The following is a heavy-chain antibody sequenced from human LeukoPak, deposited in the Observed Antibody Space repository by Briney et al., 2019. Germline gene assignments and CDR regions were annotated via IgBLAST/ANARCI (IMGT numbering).Heavy chain of an antibody. CDR2: IKSKTDGGTT. V-gene: IGHV3-15*01. CDR1: GFTFSNAW. J-gene: IGHJ4*02. Sequence: PGGSLRLSCAASGFTFSNAWKSWVRQAPGKGLEWVGRIKSKTDGGTTDYAAPVKGRFTISRDDSKNTLYLQMNSLKTEDTAVYYCTTGSSMIVVVTPPFDYWGQGTLVTVSS. D-gene: IGHD3-22*01. CDR3: TTGSSMIVVVTPPFDY.